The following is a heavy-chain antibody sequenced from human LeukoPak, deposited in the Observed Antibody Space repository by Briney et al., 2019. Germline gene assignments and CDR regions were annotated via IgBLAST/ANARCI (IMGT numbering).Heavy chain of an antibody. V-gene: IGHV3-11*04. Sequence: GGSLRLSCAASGFTFSDYYMSWIRQAPGKGLEWVSYISSSGSTIYYADSVKGRFTISRDNAKNSVNLQMNSLRAEDTAVYYCARGLDLGYFQRWGQGTLVTVSS. J-gene: IGHJ1*01. CDR2: ISSSGSTI. CDR1: GFTFSDYY. D-gene: IGHD4-11*01. CDR3: ARGLDLGYFQR.